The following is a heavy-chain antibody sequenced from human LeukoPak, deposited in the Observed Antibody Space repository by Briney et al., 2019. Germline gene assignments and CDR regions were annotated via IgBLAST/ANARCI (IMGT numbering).Heavy chain of an antibody. Sequence: PSETLSLTCTVSGGSISSSSYYWGWIRPPPGKGLEWIGSIYYSGSTYYNPSLKSRVTISVDTSKNQFSLKLSSVTAADTAVYYCAIQAVAADYWGQGTLVTVSS. CDR1: GGSISSSSYY. CDR3: AIQAVAADY. V-gene: IGHV4-39*01. D-gene: IGHD6-19*01. J-gene: IGHJ4*02. CDR2: IYYSGST.